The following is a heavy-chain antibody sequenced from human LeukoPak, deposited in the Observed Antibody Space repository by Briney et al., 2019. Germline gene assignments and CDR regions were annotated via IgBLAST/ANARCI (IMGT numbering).Heavy chain of an antibody. CDR3: ARGRRLYYYDSSGYYPNDAFDI. Sequence: SETLSLTCAVSGGSVSSSNWWSWVRQPPGKGLEWIGEIYHSGTTNYNPSLKSRVTISVDTSKNQFSLKLSSVTAADTAVYYCARGRRLYYYDSSGYYPNDAFDIWGQGTMVTVSS. CDR2: IYHSGTT. V-gene: IGHV4-4*02. D-gene: IGHD3-22*01. CDR1: GGSVSSSNW. J-gene: IGHJ3*02.